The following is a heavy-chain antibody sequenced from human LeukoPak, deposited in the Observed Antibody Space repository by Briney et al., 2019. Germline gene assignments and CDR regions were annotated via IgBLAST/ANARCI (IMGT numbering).Heavy chain of an antibody. D-gene: IGHD2-2*01. CDR1: GGSISSYY. CDR2: IYTSGST. V-gene: IGHV4-4*07. J-gene: IGHJ5*02. Sequence: SETLSLTCTVSGGSISSYYWNWIRQPAGKGLEWIGRIYTSGSTNYNPSLRNRVTMSVDTSKNQFSLKLSSVTAADTAVYYCARDADCSSTSCYSSWFDPWGQGTLVTVSS. CDR3: ARDADCSSTSCYSSWFDP.